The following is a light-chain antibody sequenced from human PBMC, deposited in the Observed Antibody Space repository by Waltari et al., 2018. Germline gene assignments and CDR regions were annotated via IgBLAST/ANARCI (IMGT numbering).Light chain of an antibody. Sequence: EIVLTQSPGTMYLSPGDRAILSCRASQTINSNHLAWYQQKPGQAPRLLIHGASSRAIGIPARFFGSGSGTDFTLTISRLEPEDSGVYYCQQYSASTGTFGQGTKVEIK. CDR3: QQYSASTGT. CDR2: GAS. J-gene: IGKJ1*01. V-gene: IGKV3-20*01. CDR1: QTINSNH.